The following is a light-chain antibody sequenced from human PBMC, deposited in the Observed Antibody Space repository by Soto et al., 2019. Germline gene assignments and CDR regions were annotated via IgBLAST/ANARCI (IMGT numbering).Light chain of an antibody. J-gene: IGKJ1*01. V-gene: IGKV3-15*01. CDR2: GAS. CDR3: HQYYGWPRT. CDR1: QSISSN. Sequence: EIVMTQSPATLSVSPGERATLSCRASQSISSNLAWYQQKPGQAPTLLFYGASTRASGVPARFSGGGSGTEFTLTISDLQSEDFGVYYCHQYYGWPRTFGQGTKVDIK.